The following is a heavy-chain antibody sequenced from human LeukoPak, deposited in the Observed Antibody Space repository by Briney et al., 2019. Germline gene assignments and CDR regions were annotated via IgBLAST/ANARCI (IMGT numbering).Heavy chain of an antibody. CDR2: ISRNGTRT. Sequence: GGSLRLSCAASGFTFSNAWMSWVRQAPGKGLQYVSAISRNGTRTFYADSVKDRFTISRDKSTKTLYLQMGSLRVEDMGVYYCVRDSFYTGYDRGFGYWGQGTLVTVSS. CDR3: VRDSFYTGYDRGFGY. CDR1: GFTFSNAW. D-gene: IGHD5-12*01. J-gene: IGHJ4*02. V-gene: IGHV3-64*02.